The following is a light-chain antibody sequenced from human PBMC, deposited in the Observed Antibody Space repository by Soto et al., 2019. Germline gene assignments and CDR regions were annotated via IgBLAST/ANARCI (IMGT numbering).Light chain of an antibody. Sequence: AIQMTQSPSSLFASVGDRVTITCRASQGIKNDLSWFQQKPGNAPQLLIYGASVLQRGVPSRFIGRGSGIDFTLTISSLQPEDFATYYCLQDFNYPRTFGPGTRVDV. CDR3: LQDFNYPRT. CDR2: GAS. CDR1: QGIKND. V-gene: IGKV1-6*01. J-gene: IGKJ3*01.